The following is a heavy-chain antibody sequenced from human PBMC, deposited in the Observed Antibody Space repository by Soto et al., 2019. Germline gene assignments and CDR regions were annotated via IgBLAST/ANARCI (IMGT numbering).Heavy chain of an antibody. J-gene: IGHJ4*02. Sequence: SETLSLTCAVSGGSISSGGYSWSWIRQPPGKGLEWIGYIYHSGSTYYNPSLKSRVTISVDRSKNQFSLKLSSVTDADTAVYYCARVNYDSSGYQLDNWGQRTLVTVXS. D-gene: IGHD3-22*01. CDR2: IYHSGST. CDR1: GGSISSGGYS. V-gene: IGHV4-30-2*01. CDR3: ARVNYDSSGYQLDN.